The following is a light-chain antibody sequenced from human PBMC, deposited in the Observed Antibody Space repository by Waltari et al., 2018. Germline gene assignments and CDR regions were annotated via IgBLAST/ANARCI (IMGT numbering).Light chain of an antibody. CDR1: QGINNW. CDR2: TTS. Sequence: DIQMTQSPSSVSASVGDRVTIICRASQGINNWLAWYQQKPGKAPKRLIYTTSTLHKGVPSRFSGSGSGTDFTLTISSLQPEDFATYYCQQLNNFPRTFGQGTKVEIK. J-gene: IGKJ1*01. V-gene: IGKV1-12*01. CDR3: QQLNNFPRT.